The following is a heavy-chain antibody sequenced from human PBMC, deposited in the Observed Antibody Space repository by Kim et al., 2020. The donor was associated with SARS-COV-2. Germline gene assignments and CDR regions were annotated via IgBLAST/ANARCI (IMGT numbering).Heavy chain of an antibody. Sequence: SETLSLTCAVYGGSFSGYYWSWIRQPPGKGLEWIGEINHSGSTNYNPSLKSRVTISVDTSKNQFSLKLSSVTAADTAVYYCARGLERITIFGVVIHSGGMDVWGQGTTVTVSS. CDR1: GGSFSGYY. V-gene: IGHV4-34*01. CDR2: INHSGST. CDR3: ARGLERITIFGVVIHSGGMDV. D-gene: IGHD3-3*01. J-gene: IGHJ6*02.